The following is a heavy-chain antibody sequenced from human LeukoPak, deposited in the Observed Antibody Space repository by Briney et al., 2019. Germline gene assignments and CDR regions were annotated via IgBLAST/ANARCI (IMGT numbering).Heavy chain of an antibody. Sequence: GGSLRLSCAASGFTFSSYGMSWVRQAPGKGLEWVSAISGSGGSTYYADSVKGRFTISRDNSKNTLYLQMNSLRAEDTAVYYCARVLGPDYYDSSGHSHYYYYMDVWGKGTTVTVSS. CDR1: GFTFSSYG. J-gene: IGHJ6*03. CDR2: ISGSGGST. D-gene: IGHD3-22*01. V-gene: IGHV3-23*01. CDR3: ARVLGPDYYDSSGHSHYYYYMDV.